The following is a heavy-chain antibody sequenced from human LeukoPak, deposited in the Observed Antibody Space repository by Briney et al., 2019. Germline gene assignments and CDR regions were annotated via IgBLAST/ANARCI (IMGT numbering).Heavy chain of an antibody. Sequence: ASVKVSCKASGYTFTSYGISWVRQAPGQGPEWMGWISAYNGNTKFAQKLQRRVTMTTDTSTSTAYMELRSLKSNDTAVYYCAREARFNYYYMDVWGKGTTVTVSS. V-gene: IGHV1-18*01. CDR1: GYTFTSYG. J-gene: IGHJ6*03. CDR3: AREARFNYYYMDV. D-gene: IGHD3-3*01. CDR2: ISAYNGNT.